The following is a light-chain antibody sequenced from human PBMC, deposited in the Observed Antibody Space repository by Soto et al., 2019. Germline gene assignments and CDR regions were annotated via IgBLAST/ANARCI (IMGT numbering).Light chain of an antibody. CDR3: AAWDDSLSGV. Sequence: QSVLTQPPSASGTPGQRVTISCSGSSSNIGSKFVYWYQQLPGTAPKLLIYRDDQRPSGVPDRFSGSKSGTSASLAISGLRSEDEGDYYCAAWDDSLSGVFGGGTQLTVL. J-gene: IGLJ3*02. CDR2: RDD. CDR1: SSNIGSKF. V-gene: IGLV1-47*01.